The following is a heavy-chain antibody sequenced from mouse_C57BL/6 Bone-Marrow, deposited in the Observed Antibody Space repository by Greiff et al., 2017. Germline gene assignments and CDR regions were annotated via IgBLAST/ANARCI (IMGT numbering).Heavy chain of an antibody. V-gene: IGHV1-55*01. D-gene: IGHD1-1*01. CDR3: ARRYGSY. J-gene: IGHJ2*01. CDR1: GYTFTSYW. CDR2: IYPGSGST. Sequence: QVQLQQPGAELVKPGASVKMSCKASGYTFTSYWITWVKQRPGQGLEWIGDIYPGSGSTNYNEKFKSKATLTVATSSSTAYMQLSSLTSEDSAVYYCARRYGSYWGQGTTLTVSS.